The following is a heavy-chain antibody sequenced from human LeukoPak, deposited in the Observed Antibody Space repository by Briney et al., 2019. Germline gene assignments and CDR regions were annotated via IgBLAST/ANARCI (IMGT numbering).Heavy chain of an antibody. CDR3: ARGTPLYYYDSSGLPDVDY. D-gene: IGHD3-22*01. V-gene: IGHV1-46*01. J-gene: IGHJ4*02. CDR1: GYTFTSYY. Sequence: ASVKVSCKASGYTFTSYYMHWVRQAPGQGLEWMGIINPSGGSTSYAQKFQGRVTMTRDTSTSTVYMGLSSLRSEDTAVYYCARGTPLYYYDSSGLPDVDYWGQGTLVTVSS. CDR2: INPSGGST.